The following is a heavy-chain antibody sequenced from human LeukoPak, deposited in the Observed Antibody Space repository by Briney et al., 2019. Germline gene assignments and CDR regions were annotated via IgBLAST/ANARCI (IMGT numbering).Heavy chain of an antibody. J-gene: IGHJ4*02. CDR1: GFIFSNAW. CDR3: SIEDASGSYYRSLDY. V-gene: IGHV3-21*01. CDR2: ITISSRYI. D-gene: IGHD3-10*01. Sequence: GGSLRLSCAASGFIFSNAWMSWVRQAPGKGLEWVSSITISSRYIYYADSVKGRFTISRDNAKNSLFLHMNSLRAEDTAVYYCSIEDASGSYYRSLDYWGQGTLVTVSS.